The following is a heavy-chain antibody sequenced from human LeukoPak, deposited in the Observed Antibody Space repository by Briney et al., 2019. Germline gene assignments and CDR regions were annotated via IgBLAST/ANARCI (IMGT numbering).Heavy chain of an antibody. V-gene: IGHV3-43*02. D-gene: IGHD5-18*01. CDR2: ISGLGGST. CDR3: AKEGYSYGYYFDY. CDR1: GFTFDDYG. J-gene: IGHJ4*02. Sequence: GGSLRLSCAASGFTFDDYGMHWVRQAPGKGLQGVSLISGLGGSTYYADSVKGRFTISRDNSKNSLYLQMDSLRTEDTALYYCAKEGYSYGYYFDYWGQGTLVTVSS.